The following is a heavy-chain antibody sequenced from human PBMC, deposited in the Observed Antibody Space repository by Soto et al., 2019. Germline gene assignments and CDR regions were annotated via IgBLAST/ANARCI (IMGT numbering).Heavy chain of an antibody. D-gene: IGHD2-21*01. Sequence: SETLSLTCTVSGGSMISYYWSWIRQPPGRGLEWIGLIYYAGSTKYNPSLNSRVTISVDTSKNQVVLTMTNMDPVDTATYYCARVIEGGGPAEDDYWGQGTLVTVSS. CDR1: GGSMISYY. CDR3: ARVIEGGGPAEDDY. CDR2: IYYAGST. J-gene: IGHJ4*02. V-gene: IGHV4-59*12.